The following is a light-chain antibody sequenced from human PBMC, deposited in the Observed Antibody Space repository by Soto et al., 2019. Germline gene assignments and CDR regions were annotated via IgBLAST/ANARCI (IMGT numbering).Light chain of an antibody. CDR2: AAS. Sequence: IQMTQSPPSLSASVGDRVTITCRASQSISSYLNWYQQKPGKAPKLLIYAASSLQSGVPSRFSGSGSGTDFTLTISSLQPEDFATYYCQQSYSTSITFGHGTRLEIK. J-gene: IGKJ5*01. CDR1: QSISSY. V-gene: IGKV1-39*01. CDR3: QQSYSTSIT.